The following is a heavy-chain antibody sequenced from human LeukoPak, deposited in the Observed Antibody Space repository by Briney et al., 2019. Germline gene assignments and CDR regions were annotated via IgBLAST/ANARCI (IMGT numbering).Heavy chain of an antibody. CDR1: GITFSTYW. D-gene: IGHD2-8*01. CDR3: ARLKDDVTKLDY. CDR2: INQDGSQK. Sequence: GGSLRLSCAASGITFSTYWMSWVRQAPGKGLEWVANINQDGSQKRYVDSVQGRFTISRDNTKNSLFLQMNSLRAEDTAVYYCARLKDDVTKLDYWGQGTLVTVSS. V-gene: IGHV3-7*03. J-gene: IGHJ4*02.